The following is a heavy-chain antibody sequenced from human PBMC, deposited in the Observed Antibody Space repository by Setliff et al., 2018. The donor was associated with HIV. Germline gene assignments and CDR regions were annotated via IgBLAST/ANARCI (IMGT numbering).Heavy chain of an antibody. J-gene: IGHJ6*02. CDR2: IYTSGLT. CDR1: GGSINSGGFY. Sequence: CTVSGGSINSGGFYWVWIRQPALKGLEWTGRIYTSGLTNYNPSLKSRVTISVDTSKNQVSLKLSSVTASDTAVYYCARARYIVIRGDAGMDVWGPGTTVTVSS. V-gene: IGHV4-61*02. D-gene: IGHD3-10*01. CDR3: ARARYIVIRGDAGMDV.